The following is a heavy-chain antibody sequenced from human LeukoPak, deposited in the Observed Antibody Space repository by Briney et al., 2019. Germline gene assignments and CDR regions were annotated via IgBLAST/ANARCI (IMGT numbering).Heavy chain of an antibody. CDR3: ARGPDGDTGWFDP. Sequence: GGSLRLSCAASGFTFSSYEMNWVRQAPGKGLEWVSYISSSGSTIYYADSVKGRFTISRDNAKNSLYLQMNSLRAEDTAVYYCARGPDGDTGWFDPWGQGTLVTVSS. J-gene: IGHJ5*02. CDR1: GFTFSSYE. CDR2: ISSSGSTI. V-gene: IGHV3-48*03. D-gene: IGHD4-17*01.